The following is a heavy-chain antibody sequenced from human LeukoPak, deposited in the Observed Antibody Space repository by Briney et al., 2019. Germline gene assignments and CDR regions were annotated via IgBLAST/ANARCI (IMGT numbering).Heavy chain of an antibody. V-gene: IGHV3-9*01. CDR1: GFTFDDYA. D-gene: IGHD1-26*01. CDR3: AREASGSYYNYFDY. J-gene: IGHJ4*02. Sequence: GGSLRLSCAASGFTFDDYAMNWVRQAPGKGLEWVSGISWNSGSIGYADSVKGRFTISRDNAKNSLYLQMNSLRAEDTALYYCAREASGSYYNYFDYWGQGTLVTVSS. CDR2: ISWNSGSI.